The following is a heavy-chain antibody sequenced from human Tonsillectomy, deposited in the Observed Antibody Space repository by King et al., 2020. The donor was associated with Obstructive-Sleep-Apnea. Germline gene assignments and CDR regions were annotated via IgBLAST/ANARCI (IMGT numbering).Heavy chain of an antibody. J-gene: IGHJ4*02. CDR1: GFTFDDYA. CDR2: ISWNSGSV. Sequence: VQLVESGGGLAQPGRSLRLSCAASGFTFDDYAMHWVRHIPGKGLEWVSTISWNSGSVGYADSVMGRFTISRDNAKNSLYLQMNSLRLEDTALYYCAKGYFHGSGSSYYFDNWGQGTQVTVSS. V-gene: IGHV3-9*01. D-gene: IGHD3-10*01. CDR3: AKGYFHGSGSSYYFDN.